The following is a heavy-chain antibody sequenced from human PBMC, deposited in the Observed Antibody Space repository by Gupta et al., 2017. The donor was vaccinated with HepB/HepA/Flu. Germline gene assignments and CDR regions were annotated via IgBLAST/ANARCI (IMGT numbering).Heavy chain of an antibody. J-gene: IGHJ4*02. CDR1: GFAFSSYA. CDR2: ISDNGDST. Sequence: VQLLESGGGLVQPGGSLRLSCAASGFAFSSYAMNWVRQAPGEGLECVSSISDNGDSTYDADAVKGRFTISRDNSRNTLYLQMTRRRAADTAVYYCAKGAGCGSFSKNDYWGQGSLVTVSS. D-gene: IGHD5-12*01. CDR3: AKGAGCGSFSKNDY. V-gene: IGHV3-23*01.